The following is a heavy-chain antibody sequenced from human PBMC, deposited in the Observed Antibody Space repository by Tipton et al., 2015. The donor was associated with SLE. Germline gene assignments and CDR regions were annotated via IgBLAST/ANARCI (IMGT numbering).Heavy chain of an antibody. CDR1: EDSMNNRIYY. CDR2: IYYSGRT. J-gene: IGHJ4*02. CDR3: ARPRRARDYTTSAAYYLDS. D-gene: IGHD2-2*02. Sequence: TLSLTCTVSEDSMNNRIYYWGWIRQPPGQGLEWIGSIYYSGRTYYNSSLKSRVTISVDMSTKQFSLKLTSVTAADTAVYYCARPRRARDYTTSAAYYLDSWGQGTLVTVSA. V-gene: IGHV4-39*01.